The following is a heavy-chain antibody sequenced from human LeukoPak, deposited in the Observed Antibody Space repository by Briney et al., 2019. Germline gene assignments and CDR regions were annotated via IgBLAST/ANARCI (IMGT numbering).Heavy chain of an antibody. V-gene: IGHV3-23*01. D-gene: IGHD2-21*02. J-gene: IGHJ5*02. CDR2: ISNGNT. Sequence: GGSLRLSCAASGFPFSNHSMSWVRQPPGKGLEWVSAISNGNTYYPDSVRGRFTNYRDDSKNMVYLKMNSPSDEAKALYNSVREAGYCASVCLKSNWFDPWGQGTLVTVSS. CDR1: GFPFSNHS. CDR3: VREAGYCASVCLKSNWFDP.